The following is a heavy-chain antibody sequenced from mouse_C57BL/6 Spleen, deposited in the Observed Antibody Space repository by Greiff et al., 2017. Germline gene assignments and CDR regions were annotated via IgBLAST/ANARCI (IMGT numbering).Heavy chain of an antibody. V-gene: IGHV2-2*01. J-gene: IGHJ4*01. CDR2: IWSGGST. Sequence: QVQLQQSGPGLVQPSQSLSITCTVSGFSLTSYGVHWVRQSPGKGLEWLGVIWSGGSTDYNAAFISRLSISKDNSKSQVFFKMKSLQADDTPIYYCARNSEVLYAIDYWGQRHSLTLSS. CDR1: GFSLTSYG. CDR3: ARNSEVLYAIDY.